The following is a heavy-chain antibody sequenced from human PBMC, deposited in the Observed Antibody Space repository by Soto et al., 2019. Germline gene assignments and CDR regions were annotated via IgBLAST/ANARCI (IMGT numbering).Heavy chain of an antibody. J-gene: IGHJ4*02. CDR3: ARVGVVGARSLDF. D-gene: IGHD1-26*01. CDR2: ISSNGRTI. V-gene: IGHV3-48*03. Sequence: EVQLVESGGGLVQPGRSLRLSCAASGFTFSSYEMNWVRQAPGKGLEWVSYISSNGRTIDYADSVKGRFTISRDNAKKSLYLQLNSLRAEDTAVYYCARVGVVGARSLDFWGQGTLVTVSS. CDR1: GFTFSSYE.